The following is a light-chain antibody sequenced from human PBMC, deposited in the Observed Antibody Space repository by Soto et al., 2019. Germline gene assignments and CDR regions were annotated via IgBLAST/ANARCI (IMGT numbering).Light chain of an antibody. Sequence: VLTQSPGTRSLSPGERATLSCRASQSVSATYLAWYQQKPGQANRIXIYGEYNRDTGIPDRFSGSGSGTDFTLTISRLEPEDFAVFYCQHYDSLPINFGQGTRLEI. V-gene: IGKV3-20*01. J-gene: IGKJ5*01. CDR3: QHYDSLPIN. CDR1: QSVSATY. CDR2: GEY.